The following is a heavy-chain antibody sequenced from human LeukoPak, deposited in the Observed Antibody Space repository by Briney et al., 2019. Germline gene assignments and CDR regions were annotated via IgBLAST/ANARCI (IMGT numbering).Heavy chain of an antibody. J-gene: IGHJ4*02. D-gene: IGHD3-22*01. V-gene: IGHV4-38-2*02. CDR2: IYHSGST. CDR3: ARSGYYYDSSGWSVEDY. CDR1: GYSISSGYY. Sequence: SETLSLTCTVSGYSISSGYYWGWIRQPPGKGLEWIGSIYHSGSTYYNPSLKSRVTISVDTSKNQFSLKLSSVTAADTAVYYCARSGYYYDSSGWSVEDYWGQGTLVTVSS.